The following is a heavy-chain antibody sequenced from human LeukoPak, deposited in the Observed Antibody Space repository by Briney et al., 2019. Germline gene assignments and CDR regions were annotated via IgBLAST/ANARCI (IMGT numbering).Heavy chain of an antibody. CDR3: ARADGIAAAGTGDYYYYYMDV. J-gene: IGHJ6*03. V-gene: IGHV1-46*01. D-gene: IGHD6-13*01. CDR2: IDPSGGST. Sequence: GASVKVSCKASGYTFTSYYMHWVRQAPGQGLEWMGIIDPSGGSTSYAQKFQGRVTMTRDMSTSTVYMELSSLRSEDTAVYYCARADGIAAAGTGDYYYYYMDVWGKGTTVTISS. CDR1: GYTFTSYY.